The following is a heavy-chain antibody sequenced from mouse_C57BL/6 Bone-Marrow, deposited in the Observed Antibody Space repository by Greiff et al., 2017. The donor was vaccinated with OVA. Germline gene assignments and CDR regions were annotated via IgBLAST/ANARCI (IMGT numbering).Heavy chain of an antibody. CDR3: TTYRY. J-gene: IGHJ2*01. CDR1: GFNIKDDY. CDR2: IDPENGDT. Sequence: VQLKQSGAELVRPGASVKLSCTASGFNIKDDYMHWVKERPEQGLEWIGWIDPENGDTEYASKFQGKATITADTSSKTVYLQRSSLTSEDTAVYYCTTYRYWGQGTTLTVSS. V-gene: IGHV14-4*01.